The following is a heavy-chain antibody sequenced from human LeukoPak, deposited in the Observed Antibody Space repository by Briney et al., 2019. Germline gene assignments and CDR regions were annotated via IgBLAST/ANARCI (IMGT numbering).Heavy chain of an antibody. D-gene: IGHD3-10*01. CDR3: ARVRLVGGSGSAPLHYYMDG. Sequence: PSETLSLTCTVSGYSIISGYYWGCIRQPPGKGLEWIGSIYHSGITYYNPSLESRVTISVDTSKNQFSLKLSSVTAADTAVYYCARVRLVGGSGSAPLHYYMDGWGKGTTVTVSS. V-gene: IGHV4-38-2*02. CDR2: IYHSGIT. J-gene: IGHJ6*03. CDR1: GYSIISGYY.